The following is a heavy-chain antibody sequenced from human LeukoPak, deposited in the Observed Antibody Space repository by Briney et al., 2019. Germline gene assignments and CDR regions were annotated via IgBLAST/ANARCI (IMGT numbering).Heavy chain of an antibody. Sequence: GGSLRLSCAASGFTFSSYGMHWVRQAPGKGLEWVAVISYDGSNKYYADSVKGRFTISRDNSKNTLYLQMNSLRAEDTAVYYCAKPMHGYYFDYWGQGTLVTVSS. D-gene: IGHD2-2*01. CDR2: ISYDGSNK. CDR1: GFTFSSYG. V-gene: IGHV3-30*18. CDR3: AKPMHGYYFDY. J-gene: IGHJ4*02.